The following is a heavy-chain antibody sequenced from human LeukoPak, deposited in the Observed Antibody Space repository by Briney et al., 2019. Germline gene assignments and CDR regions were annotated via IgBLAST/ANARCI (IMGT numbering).Heavy chain of an antibody. D-gene: IGHD3-16*02. CDR3: ARGPYDYVWGSYPKPLDY. J-gene: IGHJ4*02. CDR2: IYYSGST. Sequence: SETLSLTCTVSSGSISSSHYYWAWICQPPGKGLEWIGSIYYSGSTYYNPSLKSRVTISVDTSKNQFSLKLSSVTAADTAVYYCARGPYDYVWGSYPKPLDYWGQGTLVTVSS. CDR1: SGSISSSHYY. V-gene: IGHV4-39*07.